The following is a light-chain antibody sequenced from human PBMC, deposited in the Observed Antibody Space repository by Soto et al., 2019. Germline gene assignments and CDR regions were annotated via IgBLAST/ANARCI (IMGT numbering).Light chain of an antibody. Sequence: QSALTQPASVSGSPGQSITISCTGTSSDVGGYKYVSWYQLHPGKAPKLMIYEVSNRPSGISNRFSASKSGNTASLTISGLQAEDEADYYCFSYTSSSAYVLGTGKKVTV. J-gene: IGLJ1*01. CDR2: EVS. CDR1: SSDVGGYKY. CDR3: FSYTSSSAYV. V-gene: IGLV2-14*01.